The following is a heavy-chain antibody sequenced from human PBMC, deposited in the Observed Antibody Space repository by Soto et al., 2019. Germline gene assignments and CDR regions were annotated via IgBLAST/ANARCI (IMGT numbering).Heavy chain of an antibody. CDR2: IIPIFGTA. CDR1: GGTLSSYA. Sequence: QVQLVQSGAEVKKPGSSVKVSCKASGGTLSSYAISWVRQAPGQGLEWMGGIIPIFGTANYAQKFQGRVTITADESTSTAYMELSSLRSEDTAVYYCAREGVDTAMVERRGHFDSWGQGTLVTVSS. CDR3: AREGVDTAMVERRGHFDS. V-gene: IGHV1-69*01. J-gene: IGHJ4*02. D-gene: IGHD5-18*01.